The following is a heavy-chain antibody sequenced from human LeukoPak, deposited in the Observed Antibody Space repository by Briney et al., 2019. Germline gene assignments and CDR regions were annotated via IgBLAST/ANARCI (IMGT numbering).Heavy chain of an antibody. CDR1: GGSVSGYY. CDR3: ARRSSSWYEQGRVLDY. Sequence: SETLSLTCGVYGGSVSGYYWSWVRQPPGKGLEWIGENNHSGSSNYNASLKSRVTISVDTSKSQISLKLSSVTAADTAVYYCARRSSSWYEQGRVLDYWGQGTLVTVSS. CDR2: NNHSGSS. V-gene: IGHV4-34*01. D-gene: IGHD6-13*01. J-gene: IGHJ4*02.